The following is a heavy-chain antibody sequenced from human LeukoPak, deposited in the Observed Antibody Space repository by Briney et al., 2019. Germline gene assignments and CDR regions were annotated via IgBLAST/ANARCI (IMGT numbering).Heavy chain of an antibody. CDR2: IYYSGST. V-gene: IGHV4-59*01. J-gene: IGHJ4*02. D-gene: IGHD5-24*01. Sequence: SETLSLTCNVSGGSISSYYWTWLRQPPGKGLEWIGYIYYSGSTNYTPTLKNRVTISVDTSKNQFSLNLSSVTAADTAVYYCARGRWLNYYFDLWGQGTLVTVSS. CDR1: GGSISSYY. CDR3: ARGRWLNYYFDL.